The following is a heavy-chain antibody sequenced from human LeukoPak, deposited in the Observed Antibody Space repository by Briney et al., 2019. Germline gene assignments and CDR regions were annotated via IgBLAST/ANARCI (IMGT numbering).Heavy chain of an antibody. CDR2: IYSGGST. CDR1: GFTVSSNY. J-gene: IGHJ4*02. V-gene: IGHV3-66*01. Sequence: PGGSLRLSCAASGFTVSSNYMSWVRQAPGKGLEWVSVIYSGGSTYYADSVKGRFTISRDNSKNTLFLQMNSLRDEDTAVYYCAKEEWLGKMNYFDYWGQGTLVTVSS. CDR3: AKEEWLGKMNYFDY. D-gene: IGHD3-3*01.